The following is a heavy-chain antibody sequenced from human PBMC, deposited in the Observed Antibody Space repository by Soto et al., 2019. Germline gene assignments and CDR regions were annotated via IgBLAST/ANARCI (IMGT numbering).Heavy chain of an antibody. CDR3: ARGCSSTSCRKSYYYYGMDV. J-gene: IGHJ6*02. D-gene: IGHD2-2*01. V-gene: IGHV1-69*04. CDR2: IIPILGIA. Sequence: QVQLVQSGAEVKKPGSSVKVSCKASGGTFSSYAISWVRQAPGQGLEWMGRIIPILGIANYAQKFQGRVTITATKSTSTAYMELSSLRSEDTAVYYCARGCSSTSCRKSYYYYGMDVWGQGTTVTVSS. CDR1: GGTFSSYA.